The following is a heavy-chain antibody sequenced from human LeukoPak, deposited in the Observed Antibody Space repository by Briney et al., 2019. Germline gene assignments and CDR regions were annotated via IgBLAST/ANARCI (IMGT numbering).Heavy chain of an antibody. D-gene: IGHD3-3*01. Sequence: GGSLRLSCAASGFTFSSYAMSWVRQAPGKGLEWVSAISGSGGSTYYADSVKGRFTISRDNSKNTLYLQINSLRAEDTAVYYCAVERDLYYDFWSGHNWFDPWGQGTLVTVSS. V-gene: IGHV3-23*01. CDR3: AVERDLYYDFWSGHNWFDP. CDR2: ISGSGGST. J-gene: IGHJ5*02. CDR1: GFTFSSYA.